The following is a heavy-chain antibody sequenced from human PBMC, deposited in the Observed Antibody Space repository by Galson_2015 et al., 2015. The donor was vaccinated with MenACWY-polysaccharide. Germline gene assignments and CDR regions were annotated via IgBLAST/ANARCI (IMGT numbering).Heavy chain of an antibody. V-gene: IGHV4-59*01. CDR2: LYYSGTT. D-gene: IGHD5-18*01. CDR3: ARSPGGYSSGGQIDS. J-gene: IGHJ4*02. CDR1: GGSLTSYY. Sequence: ETLSLTCSVSGGSLTSYYWAWIRQPPGKGLEWIGCLYYSGTTKYSPSLKRRVTISVDTSNNQFSLKLSSVTAADTAVYYCARSPGGYSSGGQIDSWGQGSLVTVSS.